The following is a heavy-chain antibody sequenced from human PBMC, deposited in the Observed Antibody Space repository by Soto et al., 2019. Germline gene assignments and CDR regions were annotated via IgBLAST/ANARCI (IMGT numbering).Heavy chain of an antibody. CDR1: GGSISRGGYY. CDR2: IYYSGST. Sequence: SETLSLTCTVSGGSISRGGYYWSWIRQHPGKGLEWIGYIYYSGSTYYNPSLKSRVTISVDTSKNQFSLKLSSVTAADTAVYYCARAYYYDSSGQKGVLFDYWGQGTLVTVSS. CDR3: ARAYYYDSSGQKGVLFDY. J-gene: IGHJ4*02. D-gene: IGHD3-22*01. V-gene: IGHV4-31*03.